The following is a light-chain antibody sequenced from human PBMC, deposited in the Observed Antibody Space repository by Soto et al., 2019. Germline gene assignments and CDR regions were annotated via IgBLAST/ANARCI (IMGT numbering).Light chain of an antibody. Sequence: QSALAQPASVSGSPGQSITISCTGTSSDVGGYDFVSWYQQHPGKAPKIVISEVSYRPSGVSNRFSGSKSGNTASLTISGLQAEYEADFYCSSYRSDTSLPYVFGTGTKLTVL. V-gene: IGLV2-14*01. CDR3: SSYRSDTSLPYV. CDR1: SSDVGGYDF. CDR2: EVS. J-gene: IGLJ1*01.